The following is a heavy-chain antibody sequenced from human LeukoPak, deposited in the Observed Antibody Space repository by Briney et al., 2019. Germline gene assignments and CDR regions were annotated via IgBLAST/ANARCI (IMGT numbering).Heavy chain of an antibody. V-gene: IGHV3-23*01. CDR3: AKRMRDYYYGSGSRNYHYYYMDV. Sequence: GGSLRLSCAASGFTFSSYAMCWVRRAPGKGLEWVSAISGSGGSTYYADSVKGRFTISRDDSKNTLYLQMNSLRAEDTAVYYCAKRMRDYYYGSGSRNYHYYYMDVWGKGTTVTVSS. CDR1: GFTFSSYA. D-gene: IGHD3-10*01. CDR2: ISGSGGST. J-gene: IGHJ6*03.